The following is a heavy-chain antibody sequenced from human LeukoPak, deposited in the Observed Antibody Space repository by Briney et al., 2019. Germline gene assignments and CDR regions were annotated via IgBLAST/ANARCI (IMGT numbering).Heavy chain of an antibody. CDR2: IRNKANGGTT. V-gene: IGHV3-71*01. CDR3: IVVVITGPSFDY. J-gene: IGHJ4*02. Sequence: GGSLRLSCAASGFTFSDYYMSWVRQAPGKGLEWVGFIRNKANGGTTELTTSVKGRFTISRDDSKSITYLQMNSLRAEDTPRERRIVVVITGPSFDYWGQGTLVTVSS. CDR1: GFTFSDYY. D-gene: IGHD3-22*01.